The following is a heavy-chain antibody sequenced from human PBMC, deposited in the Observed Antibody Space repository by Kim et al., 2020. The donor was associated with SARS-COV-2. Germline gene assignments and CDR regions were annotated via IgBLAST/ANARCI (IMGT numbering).Heavy chain of an antibody. CDR3: ARAVGLRLRYFDRLDKFDY. CDR2: INHSGST. D-gene: IGHD3-9*01. CDR1: GGSFSGYY. J-gene: IGHJ4*02. Sequence: SETLSLTCAVYGGSFSGYYWSWIRQPPGKGLEWIGEINHSGSTNYNPSLKSRVTISVDTSKNQFSLKLSSVTAADTAVYYCARAVGLRLRYFDRLDKFDYWGQGTLVTVSS. V-gene: IGHV4-34*01.